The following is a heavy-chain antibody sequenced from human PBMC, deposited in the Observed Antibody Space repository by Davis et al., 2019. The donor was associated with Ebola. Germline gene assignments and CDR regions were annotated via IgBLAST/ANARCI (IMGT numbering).Heavy chain of an antibody. CDR1: GFTLSDHY. J-gene: IGHJ4*02. D-gene: IGHD2-2*02. V-gene: IGHV3-11*01. CDR2: IVCILTTV. Sequence: GESLKISCAVSGFTLSDHYMSSXXXXXXXXXXXXXHIVCILTTVSYADSVKGRFTIARDNAKNFLYLHMNNLRVEDTGVYSFARDPGYTSPWNYFENWGQGTLVAVSS. CDR3: ARDPGYTSPWNYFEN.